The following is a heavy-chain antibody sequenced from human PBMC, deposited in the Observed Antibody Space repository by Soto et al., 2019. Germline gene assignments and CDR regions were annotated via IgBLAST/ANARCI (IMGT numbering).Heavy chain of an antibody. CDR2: LYYSGNT. D-gene: IGHD2-15*01. Sequence: SETLSLTCTVSGGSISPFYWSWVRQPPGKGLEWIGYLYYSGNTNYNPSLKSRVTISVDASKNQVSLRLTSVTAADTAVYYCARVGGVAARTFDYWGQGTVVTVSS. CDR1: GGSISPFY. CDR3: ARVGGVAARTFDY. J-gene: IGHJ4*02. V-gene: IGHV4-59*01.